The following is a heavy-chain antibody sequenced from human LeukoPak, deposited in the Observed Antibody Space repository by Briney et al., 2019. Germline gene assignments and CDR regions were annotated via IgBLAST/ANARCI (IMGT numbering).Heavy chain of an antibody. Sequence: QTGGSLRLSCAASGFTFSSYSMNWVRQAPGKGLEWVSYISSSSRSIYYADSVKGRSTISRDNANNSLSLQMNSLRDEDTAVYYCVLGSPFDYWGRGTLVTVSS. V-gene: IGHV3-48*02. CDR2: ISSSSRSI. CDR3: VLGSPFDY. J-gene: IGHJ4*02. CDR1: GFTFSSYS. D-gene: IGHD3-10*01.